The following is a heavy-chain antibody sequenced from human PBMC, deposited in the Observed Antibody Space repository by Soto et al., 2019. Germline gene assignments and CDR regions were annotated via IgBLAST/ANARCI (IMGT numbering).Heavy chain of an antibody. J-gene: IGHJ4*02. CDR3: AKAGETIVWATYNF. CDR2: VSGSGGST. V-gene: IGHV3-23*01. Sequence: EVQLLESGGDLVQPGGSLRLSCAASGFIFRNYAMIWVRQAPGKGLEWVSGVSGSGGSTFYADSVEGRFTISRDNSKNTLYMDMSSLRVDDTAVYYCAKAGETIVWATYNFWGQGTLVTVS. D-gene: IGHD3-16*01. CDR1: GFIFRNYA.